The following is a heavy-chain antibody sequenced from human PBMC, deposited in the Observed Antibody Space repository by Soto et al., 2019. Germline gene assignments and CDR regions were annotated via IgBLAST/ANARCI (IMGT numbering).Heavy chain of an antibody. CDR1: GFSFSDYW. CDR3: AKDGGSDSYYFDF. D-gene: IGHD2-21*02. Sequence: PGGSLRLSCAASGFSFSDYWMTWVRQAPGKGLEWVANIKQDGSEKFYEASVKGRSTISRDNAKNSLYLQLNGLRPDDTAVYYCAKDGGSDSYYFDFWGQGTLVTVSS. CDR2: IKQDGSEK. V-gene: IGHV3-7*03. J-gene: IGHJ4*02.